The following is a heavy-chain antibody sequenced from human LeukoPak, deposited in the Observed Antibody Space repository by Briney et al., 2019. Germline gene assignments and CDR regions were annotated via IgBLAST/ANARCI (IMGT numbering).Heavy chain of an antibody. D-gene: IGHD4-23*01. CDR1: GGSITSYY. J-gene: IGHJ4*02. CDR3: ARDYGGSSYYFDY. Sequence: PSETLSLTCTVSGGSITSYYWSWIRQPPGKGLEWIGYIYYSGSTNYNPSLKSRVTISVDTSKNQFSLKLSSVTAADTAVYYCARDYGGSSYYFDYWGQGTLVTVSS. CDR2: IYYSGST. V-gene: IGHV4-59*01.